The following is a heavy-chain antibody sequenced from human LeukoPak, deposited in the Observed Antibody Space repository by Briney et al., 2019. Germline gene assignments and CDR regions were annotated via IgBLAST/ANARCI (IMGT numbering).Heavy chain of an antibody. J-gene: IGHJ4*02. CDR3: AKLEWLRFAPFDY. D-gene: IGHD5-12*01. Sequence: GGSLRLSCAASGFTFSSYAMSCVRQAPGKGLEWVSAISGGGGSTYYAHSGKGRFTIARDNSKNTLYLQINSLRAEDTAVYYCAKLEWLRFAPFDYWGQGTLVTVCS. CDR1: GFTFSSYA. V-gene: IGHV3-23*01. CDR2: ISGGGGST.